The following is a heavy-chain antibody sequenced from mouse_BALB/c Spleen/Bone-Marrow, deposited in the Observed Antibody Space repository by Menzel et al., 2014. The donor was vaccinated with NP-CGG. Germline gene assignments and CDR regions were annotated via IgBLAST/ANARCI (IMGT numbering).Heavy chain of an antibody. J-gene: IGHJ4*01. V-gene: IGHV1-82*01. Sequence: VQLVESGPELVKPGASVKISCKASGYAFSSSWMNWVKQRPGQDLEWIGRIYPGDGDTKYNGKFKGKATLTADKSSSTAYMQLSSLTSVDSAVYFCARSDGYRDMDYWGQGTSVTVSS. CDR1: GYAFSSSW. D-gene: IGHD2-3*01. CDR3: ARSDGYRDMDY. CDR2: IYPGDGDT.